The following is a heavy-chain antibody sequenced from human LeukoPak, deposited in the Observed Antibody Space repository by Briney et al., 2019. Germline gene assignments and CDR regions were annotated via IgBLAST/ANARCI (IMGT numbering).Heavy chain of an antibody. Sequence: PGGSLRLSCAASGFTFSSYAMHWVRQAPGKGLEWVAVISYDGSNKYYADSVKGRFTISRDNSKNTLYLRMNSLRAEDTAVYYCARAPYCSGGSCHPAGFFDYWGQGTLVTVSS. V-gene: IGHV3-30*04. CDR2: ISYDGSNK. D-gene: IGHD2-15*01. CDR3: ARAPYCSGGSCHPAGFFDY. CDR1: GFTFSSYA. J-gene: IGHJ4*02.